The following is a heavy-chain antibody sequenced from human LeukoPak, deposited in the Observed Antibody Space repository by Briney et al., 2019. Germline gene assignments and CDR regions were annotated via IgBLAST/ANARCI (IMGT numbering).Heavy chain of an antibody. CDR3: ARRDGYDSATFDY. CDR1: GYSFSSYW. Sequence: GESLKISCTGSGYSFSSYWIGWVRQMPGKGLECRGIIYHGDSGTRYSPSFQGRVTISADKSISTAYLQWSILKASDTAMYYCARRDGYDSATFDYWGQGTLIAVSS. J-gene: IGHJ4*02. V-gene: IGHV5-51*01. D-gene: IGHD5-24*01. CDR2: IYHGDSGT.